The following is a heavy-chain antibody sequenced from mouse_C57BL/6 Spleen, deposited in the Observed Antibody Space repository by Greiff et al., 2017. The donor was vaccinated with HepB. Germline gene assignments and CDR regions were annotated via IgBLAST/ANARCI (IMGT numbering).Heavy chain of an antibody. Sequence: QVQLQQPGAEIEKHGASVTLSCKKYNYTFTSYWMHWVRQRPGQGLEWIGMLHPTRGSTNYNEKFKSKATLTVDKSSSTAYMQLSSLTSEDSAVYYCARADLLWYQDYWGQGTTLTVSS. J-gene: IGHJ2*01. CDR2: LHPTRGST. CDR1: NYTFTSYW. CDR3: ARADLLWYQDY. D-gene: IGHD2-1*01. V-gene: IGHV1-64*01.